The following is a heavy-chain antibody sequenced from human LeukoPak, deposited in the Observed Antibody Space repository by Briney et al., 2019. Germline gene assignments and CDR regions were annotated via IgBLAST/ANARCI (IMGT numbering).Heavy chain of an antibody. CDR3: ARARYYDSSGYYSNDAFDI. Sequence: APETLSLTCTVSGGSISSYYWSWIRQPAGKGLEWIGRIYTSGSTNYNPSLKSRVTISVDTSKNQFSLKLSSVTAADTAVYYCARARYYDSSGYYSNDAFDIWGQGTMVTVSS. CDR1: GGSISSYY. D-gene: IGHD3-22*01. J-gene: IGHJ3*02. CDR2: IYTSGST. V-gene: IGHV4-4*07.